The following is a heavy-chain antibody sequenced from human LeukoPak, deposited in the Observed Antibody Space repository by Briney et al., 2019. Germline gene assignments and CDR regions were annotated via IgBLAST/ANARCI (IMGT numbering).Heavy chain of an antibody. J-gene: IGHJ4*02. CDR3: GREGIPYSPSPYYFDY. CDR1: GASTSSHF. CDR2: IYIGGTT. Sequence: SETLSLTCTVSGASTSSHFWSWMRQPPGKGLEWIGNIYIGGTTNYNPSLNSRVTMSLDTSKNQLSLQLTSVTAADTAVYYCGREGIPYSPSPYYFDYWGQGNLVTVSS. D-gene: IGHD3-9*01. V-gene: IGHV4-59*11.